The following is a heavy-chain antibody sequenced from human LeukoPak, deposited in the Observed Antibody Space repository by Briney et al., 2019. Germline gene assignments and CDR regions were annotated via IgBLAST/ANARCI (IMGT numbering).Heavy chain of an antibody. D-gene: IGHD4-23*01. V-gene: IGHV3-7*05. CDR2: IKQDGREK. CDR3: AREGQESGGKDY. CDR1: GFTFSSPW. Sequence: GRSLRLSCLASGFTFSSPWMTWVRQAPGRGLEWVANIKQDGREKHYVDSVKGRFTISRADAKNSLYLQMSSLRAEDTAVYYCAREGQESGGKDYWGQGTRVTVSS. J-gene: IGHJ4*02.